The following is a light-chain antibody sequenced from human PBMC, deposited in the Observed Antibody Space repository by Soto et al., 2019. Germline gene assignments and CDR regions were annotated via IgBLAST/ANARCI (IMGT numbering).Light chain of an antibody. CDR2: GAS. CDR1: QSVNYN. J-gene: IGKJ1*01. V-gene: IGKV3-15*01. CDR3: HHYDNWPRT. Sequence: EIVMTQSPATLSVSPGESATLSCRASQSVNYNLAWSQQRPGQAPRLLIYGASTRATGTPARFSGSGSGTEFTLTISSLQSEDFAVYYCHHYDNWPRTFGQGTKVAIK.